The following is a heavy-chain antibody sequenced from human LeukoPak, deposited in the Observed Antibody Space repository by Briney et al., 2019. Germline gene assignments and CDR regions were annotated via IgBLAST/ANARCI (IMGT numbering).Heavy chain of an antibody. J-gene: IGHJ4*02. Sequence: GGSLRLSCAASGFTFSSYSMNWVRQAPGKGLEWVSYISSWSGNTKHYADSVKGRFTISRDNAKSSLYLQMNSLRDEDTAVYYCARVWPGDYWGQGTLVTVSS. V-gene: IGHV3-48*02. CDR1: GFTFSSYS. CDR2: ISSWSGNTK. D-gene: IGHD2-21*01. CDR3: ARVWPGDY.